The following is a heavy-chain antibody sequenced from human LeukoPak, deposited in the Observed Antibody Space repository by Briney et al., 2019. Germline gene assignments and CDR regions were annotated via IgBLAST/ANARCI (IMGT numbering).Heavy chain of an antibody. Sequence: GESLKISCAASGFTFSTYWMHWVRQAPGKGLVWVSRINSDGSSTSYADFVKGRFTISRGDAKNTLDLQMNSLRAEDTAVYYCVSDIGDWGQGTLVTVSS. CDR1: GFTFSTYW. V-gene: IGHV3-74*01. J-gene: IGHJ4*02. CDR3: VSDIGD. CDR2: INSDGSST. D-gene: IGHD3-10*01.